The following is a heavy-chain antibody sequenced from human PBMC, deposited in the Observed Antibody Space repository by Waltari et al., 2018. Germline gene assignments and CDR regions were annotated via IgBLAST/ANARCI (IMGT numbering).Heavy chain of an antibody. V-gene: IGHV1-2*02. D-gene: IGHD5-12*01. CDR1: GYTFIGYY. CDR2: INPNSGGT. CDR3: AIATRGGGYDPVDY. Sequence: QVHLVQSGAEMKKPGASVKVSCKTSGYTFIGYYTHWVRQAPGQGLEWMGWINPNSGGTNYAQKFQSRVTMTTAYMELSRLESDDTAVYYCAIATRGGGYDPVDYWGQGTLVTVSP. J-gene: IGHJ4*02.